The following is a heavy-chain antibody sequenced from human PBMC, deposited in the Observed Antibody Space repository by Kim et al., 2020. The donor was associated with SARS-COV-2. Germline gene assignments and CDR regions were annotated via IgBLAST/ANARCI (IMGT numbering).Heavy chain of an antibody. D-gene: IGHD5-18*01. CDR3: ARDPVGGYPTPLFDY. J-gene: IGHJ4*02. CDR2: INSNSGGT. CDR1: GYTFAAYY. Sequence: ASVKVSCKASGYTFAAYYIHWVRQAPGQGLEWMGRINSNSGGTNYAQKFQGRVTMTRDTSITTAYMEVSRLTSDDTAVYYCARDPVGGYPTPLFDYWGQGTLVTVSS. V-gene: IGHV1-2*06.